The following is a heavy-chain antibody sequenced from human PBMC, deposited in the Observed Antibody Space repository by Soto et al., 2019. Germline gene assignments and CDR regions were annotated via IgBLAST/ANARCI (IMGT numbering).Heavy chain of an antibody. CDR1: GFTFSSYS. CDR3: VRAVVVPAAMSGYYYYYGMDV. D-gene: IGHD2-2*01. J-gene: IGHJ6*02. Sequence: EVQLVESGGGLVQPGGSLRLSCAASGFTFSSYSVNWVRQAPGKGLEWVSYISSSSSTIYYADSVKGRFTISRDNAKNSLYLQMNSLRDEDTAVYYCVRAVVVPAAMSGYYYYYGMDVWGQGTTVTVSS. CDR2: ISSSSSTI. V-gene: IGHV3-48*02.